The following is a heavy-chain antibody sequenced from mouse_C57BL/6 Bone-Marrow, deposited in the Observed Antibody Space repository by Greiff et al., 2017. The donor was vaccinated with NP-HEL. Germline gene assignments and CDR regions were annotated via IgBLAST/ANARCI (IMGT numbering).Heavy chain of an antibody. CDR3: ARRDYCFFDY. V-gene: IGHV1-82*01. D-gene: IGHD1-1*02. Sequence: QVQLQQSGPELVKPGASVKISCKASGYAFSSSWMNWVKQRPGKGLEWIGRIYPGDGDTNYNGKFKGKATLTADKSSSTAYMQLSSLTSEDSAVYCSARRDYCFFDYWGQGTTLTVSS. CDR1: GYAFSSSW. J-gene: IGHJ2*01. CDR2: IYPGDGDT.